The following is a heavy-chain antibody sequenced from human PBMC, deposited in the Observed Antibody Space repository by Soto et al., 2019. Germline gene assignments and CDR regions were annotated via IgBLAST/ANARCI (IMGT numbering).Heavy chain of an antibody. CDR2: ISAFNGNT. CDR3: ARDRGPADY. D-gene: IGHD5-12*01. J-gene: IGHJ4*02. Sequence: QIQLVQSGVEVKKPGASVKVSCKASGYTFTSFAISWVRQAPGQGLEWMGWISAFNGNTDYAPELRGRLTLTTDTSTTTAYMELRSLTSDDTAIYFCARDRGPADYWGQGTLVTVSS. V-gene: IGHV1-18*01. CDR1: GYTFTSFA.